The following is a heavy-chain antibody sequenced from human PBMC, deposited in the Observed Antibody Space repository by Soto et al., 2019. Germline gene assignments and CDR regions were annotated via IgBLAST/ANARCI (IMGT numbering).Heavy chain of an antibody. D-gene: IGHD4-17*01. CDR1: GYTFAAYY. CDR2: INPTSGST. V-gene: IGHV1-2*02. Sequence: QVQLVQSGAEVKKPGASVKVSCKTSGYTFAAYYIHWIRQAPGQGLEWMGWINPTSGSTVYAQNFQDRVTMTRDTSISTAYMELRRLNSDETAVYYCARDPDYGDYWGYFFDSWGQGTPVTVSS. J-gene: IGHJ4*02. CDR3: ARDPDYGDYWGYFFDS.